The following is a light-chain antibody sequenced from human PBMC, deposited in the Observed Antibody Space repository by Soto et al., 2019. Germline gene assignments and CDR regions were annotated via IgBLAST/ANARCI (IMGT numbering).Light chain of an antibody. CDR2: EAS. CDR3: QPYNSYSLYS. Sequence: DIQMTQSPSTLSASVGDRVTITCRASQSISKWLAWYQQKPGKAPKLLIYEASILEGGVPSRFGGSGSGTEFTLTISSLLPDDSATYYGQPYNSYSLYSFGQGTKLEAK. CDR1: QSISKW. J-gene: IGKJ2*03. V-gene: IGKV1-5*03.